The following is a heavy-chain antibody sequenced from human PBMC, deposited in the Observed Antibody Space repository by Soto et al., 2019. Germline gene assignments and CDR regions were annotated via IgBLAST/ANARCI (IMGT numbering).Heavy chain of an antibody. V-gene: IGHV3-43*01. J-gene: IGHJ6*02. D-gene: IGHD6-13*01. CDR2: ISWDGGST. Sequence: PGGSLRLSCAASGFTCDYYTMHWVRQSPGKGLEWVSLISWDGGSTYYADSVKGRFTISRDNSKNSLYLQMNSLRTEDTALYYCAKEAAGTSGYYGMDVWGQGTTVTVSS. CDR1: GFTCDYYT. CDR3: AKEAAGTSGYYGMDV.